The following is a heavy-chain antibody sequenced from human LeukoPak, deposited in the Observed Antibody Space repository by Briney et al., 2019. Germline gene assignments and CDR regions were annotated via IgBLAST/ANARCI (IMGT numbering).Heavy chain of an antibody. V-gene: IGHV3-23*01. J-gene: IGHJ4*02. CDR3: AKVLGVAVAGTVDY. CDR1: GFTFSSYA. Sequence: PGGSLRLSCAASGFTFSSYAMSWVRQAPGKGLEWVSAISGSGGSTYYADSVKGRFTISRDNSKNTLYLQMHSLRAEDTAVYYCAKVLGVAVAGTVDYWGQGTLVTVSS. CDR2: ISGSGGST. D-gene: IGHD6-19*01.